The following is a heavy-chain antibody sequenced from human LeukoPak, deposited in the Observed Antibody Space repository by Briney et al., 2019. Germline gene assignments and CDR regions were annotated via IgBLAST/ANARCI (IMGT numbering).Heavy chain of an antibody. V-gene: IGHV5-51*01. CDR2: IYPGDSDT. D-gene: IGHD6-13*01. Sequence: GESLKISCKDSRSSFSNYWIGWVRQMPGKGLEWMGIIYPGDSDTRYSPSFQGQVTISADKSISTTYLQWSSLKASDTAMYYCARLGSSSWSPLDYWGQGTLVTVSS. CDR1: RSSFSNYW. J-gene: IGHJ4*02. CDR3: ARLGSSSWSPLDY.